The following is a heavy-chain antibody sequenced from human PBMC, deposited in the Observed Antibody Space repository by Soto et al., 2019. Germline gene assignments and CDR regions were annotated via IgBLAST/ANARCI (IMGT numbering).Heavy chain of an antibody. CDR3: AKDGDFWSGYYSNFDY. J-gene: IGHJ4*02. CDR1: GFTFSSYG. Sequence: PGGSLRLSCAASGFTFSSYGRHWVRQAPGKGLEWVAVISYDGSNKYYADSVKGRFTISRDNSKNTLYLQMNSLRAEDTAVYYCAKDGDFWSGYYSNFDYWGQGTLVTVSS. V-gene: IGHV3-30*18. D-gene: IGHD3-3*01. CDR2: ISYDGSNK.